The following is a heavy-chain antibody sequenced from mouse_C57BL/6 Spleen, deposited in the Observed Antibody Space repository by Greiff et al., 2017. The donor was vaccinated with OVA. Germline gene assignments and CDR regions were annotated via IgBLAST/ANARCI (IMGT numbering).Heavy chain of an antibody. CDR1: GYAFTNYL. CDR2: INPGSGGT. J-gene: IGHJ2*01. V-gene: IGHV1-54*01. D-gene: IGHD2-12*01. Sequence: QVTLKVCGAELVRPGTSVKVSCKASGYAFTNYLIEWVKQRPGQGLEWIGVINPGSGGTNYNEKFKGKATLTADKSSSTAYMQLSSLTSEDSAVYFCARYDNYFDYWGQGTTLTVSS. CDR3: ARYDNYFDY.